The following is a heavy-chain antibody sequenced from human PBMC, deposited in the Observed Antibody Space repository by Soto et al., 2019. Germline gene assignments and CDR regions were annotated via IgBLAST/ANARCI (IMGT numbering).Heavy chain of an antibody. V-gene: IGHV3-48*03. J-gene: IGHJ5*01. CDR3: ARLSGDGFWKSYSPYNLFES. CDR1: GFAFANYE. Sequence: GGSLRLSCAASGFAFANYEMHWVRQAPGKGLDWVAYINGGGDVKYYADSVEGRFTISRDNARNALFLQMDNLRAEDTAIYYCARLSGDGFWKSYSPYNLFESWGQGALVTVSS. D-gene: IGHD3-3*01. CDR2: INGGGDVK.